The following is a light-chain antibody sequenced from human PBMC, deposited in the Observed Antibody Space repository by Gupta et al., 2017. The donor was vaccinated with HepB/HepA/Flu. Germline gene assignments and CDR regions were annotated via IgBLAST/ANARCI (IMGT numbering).Light chain of an antibody. CDR2: AVS. J-gene: IGLJ2*01. V-gene: IGLV2-14*01. Sequence: QSALTQPASVSGSPGQSITISCTGTSSDVSWYQQHPGKAPKLMIYAVSNRPARVSYRFPGSKSGDTASLTISGLQAEDEADYSCSSFTSTSSLAVFGGGTKVTVL. CDR3: SSFTSTSSLAV. CDR1: SSDV.